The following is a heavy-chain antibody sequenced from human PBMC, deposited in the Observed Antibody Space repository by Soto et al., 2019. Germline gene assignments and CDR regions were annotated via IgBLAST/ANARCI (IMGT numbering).Heavy chain of an antibody. CDR3: ARWAAGCDY. V-gene: IGHV1-3*01. Sequence: KFQGRVTITRDTSASTAYMELSSLRYEDTAVYYCARWAAGCDYWGQGTLVTVSS. J-gene: IGHJ4*02. D-gene: IGHD6-13*01.